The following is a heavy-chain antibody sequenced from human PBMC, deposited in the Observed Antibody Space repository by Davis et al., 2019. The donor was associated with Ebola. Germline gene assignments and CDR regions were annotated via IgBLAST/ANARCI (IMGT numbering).Heavy chain of an antibody. CDR1: GGSISSGSYY. D-gene: IGHD1-26*01. CDR3: ARNIVGATAVDY. CDR2: IYTSGST. J-gene: IGHJ4*02. V-gene: IGHV4-61*09. Sequence: PSETLSLPCTVSGGSISSGSYYWSWIRQPAGKGLEWIGHIYTSGSTNYNPSLKSRVTISVDTSKNQFSLKLSSVTAADTAVYYCARNIVGATAVDYWGQGTLVTVSS.